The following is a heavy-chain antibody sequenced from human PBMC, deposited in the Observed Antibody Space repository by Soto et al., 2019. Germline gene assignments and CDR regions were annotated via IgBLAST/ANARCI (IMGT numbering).Heavy chain of an antibody. CDR2: ISYNAGGT. D-gene: IGHD3-22*01. CDR3: AKDRHRSGSPHPFDY. V-gene: IGHV3-23*01. Sequence: GGSLRLSCAASGFTFSKYAMTWARQAPGKGLEWVSAISYNAGGTYYVDSVKGRFTISRDNSKNTLYLQMNSLRAEDTAVYYCAKDRHRSGSPHPFDYWGQGTLVTVSS. J-gene: IGHJ4*02. CDR1: GFTFSKYA.